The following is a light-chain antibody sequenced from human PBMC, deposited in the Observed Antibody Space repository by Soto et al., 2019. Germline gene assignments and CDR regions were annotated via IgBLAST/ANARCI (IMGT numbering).Light chain of an antibody. V-gene: IGLV1-40*01. J-gene: IGLJ2*01. CDR3: QSYDSSQRGMV. CDR2: GNS. Sequence: QSVLTQPPSVSGAPGQRVTISCTGSSSNIGAGYDVHWYQQLPGTAPKLLIYGNSNRPSGVPDRFSGSKSGSSASLAITGLHAEDDADYSCQSYDSSQRGMVFGGGTNVTVL. CDR1: SSNIGAGYD.